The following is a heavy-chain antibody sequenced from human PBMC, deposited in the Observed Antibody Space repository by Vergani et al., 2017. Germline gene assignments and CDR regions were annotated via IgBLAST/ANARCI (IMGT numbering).Heavy chain of an antibody. CDR1: GYTLTELS. V-gene: IGHV1-69*13. D-gene: IGHD3-3*01. Sequence: QVQLVQSGAEVKKPGASVKVSCKVSGYTLTELSMHWVRQAPGKGLEWMGGIIPIFGTANYAQKFQGRVTITADESTSTAYMELSSLRSEDTAVYYCARDGQEDFWSGPGDYYYYMDVWGKGTTVTVSS. CDR2: IIPIFGTA. J-gene: IGHJ6*03. CDR3: ARDGQEDFWSGPGDYYYYMDV.